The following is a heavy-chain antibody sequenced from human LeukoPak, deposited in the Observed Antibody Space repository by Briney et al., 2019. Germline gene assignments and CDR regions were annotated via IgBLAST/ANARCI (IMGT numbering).Heavy chain of an antibody. CDR3: TRGRYNDY. V-gene: IGHV3-7*01. CDR2: IEQDGTEK. CDR1: GFTFSGYW. Sequence: GRSLRLSCAASGFTFSGYWMTWVRQAPGKGLEWVANIEQDGTEKYYVDSVKGRFSISRDNAKNSLYLQMNSLRDEDTAVYYCTRGRYNDYWGQGTLVTVSS. D-gene: IGHD2-2*02. J-gene: IGHJ4*02.